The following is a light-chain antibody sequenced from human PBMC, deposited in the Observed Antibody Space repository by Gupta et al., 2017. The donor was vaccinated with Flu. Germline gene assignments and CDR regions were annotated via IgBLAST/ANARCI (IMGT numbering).Light chain of an antibody. CDR1: QSVRGD. J-gene: IGKJ1*01. CDR3: QQYNSWPRT. CDR2: SAS. V-gene: IGKV3-15*01. Sequence: EIVMTQSPATLSVSPGESATLSCRASQSVRGDLAWYQQKPGQAPSPLIYSASTRATGIPARFSGSGSGTEFTLTISSLQSEDFAVYYCQQYNSWPRTFGQGTKVEIK.